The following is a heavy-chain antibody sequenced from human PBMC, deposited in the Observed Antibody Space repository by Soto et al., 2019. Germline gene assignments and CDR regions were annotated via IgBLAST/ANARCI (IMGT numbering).Heavy chain of an antibody. CDR3: AGEGHSGYATVTPVS. CDR2: IYHSGST. Sequence: QVQLQESGPGLVKPSGTLSLTCAVSGGSISSSNWWSWVRQPPGKGLEWIGEIYHSGSTNYNPSLKSRVTRSVDKSTHQFSLKPSSVTAADTAVYYCAGEGHSGYATVTPVSWGQGTLVTVSS. D-gene: IGHD5-12*01. J-gene: IGHJ4*02. V-gene: IGHV4-4*02. CDR1: GGSISSSNW.